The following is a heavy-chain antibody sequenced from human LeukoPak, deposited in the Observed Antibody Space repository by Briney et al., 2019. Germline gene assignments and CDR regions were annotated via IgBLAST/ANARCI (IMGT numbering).Heavy chain of an antibody. CDR2: IYTSGST. CDR1: GGSISSGSYY. V-gene: IGHV4-61*02. Sequence: SETLSLTCTVSGGSISSGSYYWSWIRQPAGKGLEWIGRIYTSGSTNYNPSLKSRVTISVDTSKNQFSLKLSSVAAADTAVYYCARDSYDSSGYPYYYYYYYMDVWGKGTTVTVSS. D-gene: IGHD3-22*01. J-gene: IGHJ6*03. CDR3: ARDSYDSSGYPYYYYYYYMDV.